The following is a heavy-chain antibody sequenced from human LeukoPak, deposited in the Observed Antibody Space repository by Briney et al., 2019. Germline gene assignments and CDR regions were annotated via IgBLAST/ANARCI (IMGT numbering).Heavy chain of an antibody. CDR2: ISYDETNK. CDR3: ARGDHIIMIRGQDF. Sequence: GGSLRLSCAASGFSFSSYAMHWVRQAPGKGLEWVAVISYDETNKYYADSVKGRFTISRDNSQNILYLQMNSLRAEDTAVYYCARGDHIIMIRGQDFWGRGTLVTVSS. V-gene: IGHV3-30-3*01. J-gene: IGHJ4*02. CDR1: GFSFSSYA. D-gene: IGHD3-10*01.